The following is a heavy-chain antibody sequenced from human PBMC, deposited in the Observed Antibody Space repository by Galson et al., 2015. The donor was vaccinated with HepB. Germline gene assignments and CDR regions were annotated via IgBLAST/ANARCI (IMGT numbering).Heavy chain of an antibody. V-gene: IGHV1-46*01. D-gene: IGHD3-9*01. J-gene: IGHJ4*02. CDR3: ARGRGNYDILTGRLDY. Sequence: SVKVSCKASGYTFTSYYMHWTRQAPGQGLEWMGIINPSGGTTSYAQKFQGRVTMTRDTSTSTVYMELSSLRSEDTAVYYCARGRGNYDILTGRLDYWGQGTLVTVSS. CDR1: GYTFTSYY. CDR2: INPSGGTT.